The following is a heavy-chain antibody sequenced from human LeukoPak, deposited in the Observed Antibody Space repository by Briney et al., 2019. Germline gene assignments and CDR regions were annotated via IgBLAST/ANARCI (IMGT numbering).Heavy chain of an antibody. J-gene: IGHJ4*02. CDR1: GGSISSGDYY. CDR2: IYYSGST. D-gene: IGHD3-3*01. V-gene: IGHV4-30-4*01. CDR3: AREGLNDFWSGYYSYYFDY. Sequence: PSETLSLTCTVSGGSISSGDYYWSWIRQPPGKGLEWIGHIYYSGSTYYNPSLKSRVTISVDTSKNQFSLKLSSVTAADTAVYYCAREGLNDFWSGYYSYYFDYWGQGTLVTVSS.